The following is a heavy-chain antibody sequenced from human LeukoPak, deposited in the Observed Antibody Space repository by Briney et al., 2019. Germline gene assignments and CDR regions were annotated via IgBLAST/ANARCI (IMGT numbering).Heavy chain of an antibody. V-gene: IGHV3-30-3*01. CDR2: ISYDGSNK. CDR3: ARIAAAPAFEFSY. CDR1: GFTFSSYA. Sequence: GGSLRLSCAASGFTFSSYAMHWVRQAPGKGLEWVAVISYDGSNKYYADSVKGRFTISRDNSKNTLYLQMNSLRAEDTAVYYCARIAAAPAFEFSYWGQGTLVTVSS. J-gene: IGHJ4*02. D-gene: IGHD6-13*01.